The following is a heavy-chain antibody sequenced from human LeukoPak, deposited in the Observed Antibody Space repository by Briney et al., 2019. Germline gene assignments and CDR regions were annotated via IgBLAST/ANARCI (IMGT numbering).Heavy chain of an antibody. CDR3: HRGGYDQRQTKAFDY. Sequence: GGSLRLSCAASGFTFSSYSMNWVRQAPGKGLEWVSSISSSSSYIYYADSVKGRFTISRDNAKNSLYLQMNSLRAEDTAVYYCHRGGYDQRQTKAFDYWGQGTLVTVSS. V-gene: IGHV3-21*01. D-gene: IGHD5-12*01. CDR1: GFTFSSYS. J-gene: IGHJ4*02. CDR2: ISSSSSYI.